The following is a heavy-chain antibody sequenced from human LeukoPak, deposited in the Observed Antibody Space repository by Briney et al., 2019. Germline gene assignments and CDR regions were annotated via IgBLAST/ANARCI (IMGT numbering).Heavy chain of an antibody. J-gene: IGHJ4*02. V-gene: IGHV3-23*01. CDR2: ISGSGGST. Sequence: GGSLRLSCAASGFTFSSYGMHWVRQAPGKGLEWVSAISGSGGSTYYADSVKGRFTISRDNSKNTLYLQMNSLRAEDTAVYYCAKEYYDFWSGYPHDYWGQGTLVTVSS. CDR1: GFTFSSYG. D-gene: IGHD3-3*01. CDR3: AKEYYDFWSGYPHDY.